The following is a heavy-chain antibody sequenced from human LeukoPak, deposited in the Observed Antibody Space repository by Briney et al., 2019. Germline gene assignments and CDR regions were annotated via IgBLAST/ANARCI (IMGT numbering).Heavy chain of an antibody. Sequence: PGRSLRLSCAASGFTFSSYGMHWVRQAPGKGLEWVAVISYDGSNKYYADSVKGRFTISRDNSKNTLYLQMNSLRAEDTAVYYCAKEGHDYGDYYYYGMHVWGKGTTVTVSS. J-gene: IGHJ6*04. V-gene: IGHV3-30*18. D-gene: IGHD4-17*01. CDR3: AKEGHDYGDYYYYGMHV. CDR2: ISYDGSNK. CDR1: GFTFSSYG.